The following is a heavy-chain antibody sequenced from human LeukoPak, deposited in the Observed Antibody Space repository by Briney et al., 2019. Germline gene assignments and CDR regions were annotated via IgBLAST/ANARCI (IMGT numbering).Heavy chain of an antibody. J-gene: IGHJ5*02. CDR1: GFTFSSYW. Sequence: GGSLRLSCAASGFTFSSYWMHWVRQAPGKGLVWVSRIHSDGRTTDYADSVKGRFTISRDNAKNTLNLQMNSLRAADTAVYYCARFVTYYYDSSGNFRGVLFFDPWGQGTLVTVSS. D-gene: IGHD3-22*01. CDR3: ARFVTYYYDSSGNFRGVLFFDP. V-gene: IGHV3-74*01. CDR2: IHSDGRTT.